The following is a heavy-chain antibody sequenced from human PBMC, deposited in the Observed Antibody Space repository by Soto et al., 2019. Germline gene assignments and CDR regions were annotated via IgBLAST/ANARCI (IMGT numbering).Heavy chain of an antibody. CDR3: ARVECGGSSVVCYGFDS. V-gene: IGHV3-48*01. D-gene: IGHD2-15*01. CDR2: ISSSSSTI. CDR1: GFTFSAYS. Sequence: EVQLVESGGGLVQPGGSLRLSCAASGFTFSAYSMNWVRQAPGKGLEWVSYISSSSSTIFYADSVKDRFTISRDHAKNSLSLQMTSLRAEDTSVYFWARVECGGSSVVCYGFDSWGQGTLVTVSS. J-gene: IGHJ4*02.